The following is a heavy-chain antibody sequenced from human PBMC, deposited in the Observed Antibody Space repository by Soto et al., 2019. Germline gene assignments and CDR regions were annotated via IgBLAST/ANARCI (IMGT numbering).Heavy chain of an antibody. V-gene: IGHV4-61*01. Sequence: TAETMSLTCTVSGGSVNSGKYYWSWIRQPPGKGLEWIGYIYYSGSTNYNPSLKSRVTISVDTSKNQFSLKLSSVTAADTAVYYCARAGLSDGWYLSVGWFDPWGQGTLVTVSS. CDR1: GGSVNSGKYY. D-gene: IGHD6-19*01. J-gene: IGHJ5*02. CDR2: IYYSGST. CDR3: ARAGLSDGWYLSVGWFDP.